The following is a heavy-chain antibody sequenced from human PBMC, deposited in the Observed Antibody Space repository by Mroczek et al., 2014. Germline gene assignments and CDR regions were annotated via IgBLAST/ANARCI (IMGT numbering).Heavy chain of an antibody. Sequence: QVQLQQWGAGLLKPSETLSLTCAVYGGSFSGYYWSWIRQPPGKGLEWIGEINHSGSTNYNPSLKSRVTISVDTSKNQFSLKLSSVTAADTAVYYCARTPDLVVVTAETRPFDYWGQGTLVTVSS. CDR1: GGSFSGYY. CDR3: ARTPDLVVVTAETRPFDY. D-gene: IGHD2-21*02. V-gene: IGHV4-34*01. J-gene: IGHJ4*02. CDR2: INHSGST.